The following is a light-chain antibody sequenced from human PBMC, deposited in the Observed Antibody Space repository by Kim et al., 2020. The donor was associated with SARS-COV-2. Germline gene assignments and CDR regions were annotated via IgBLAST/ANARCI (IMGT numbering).Light chain of an antibody. Sequence: ASVKLTFTLTAGHYNYAIAWHQQQPEKGPRCLMKVHNDGSHTKGDGIPDRFSGSRSGAEYYLTISTLQSEDEADYYCQTWGSGVRVFGGGTQLTVL. CDR3: QTWGSGVRV. V-gene: IGLV4-69*01. J-gene: IGLJ3*02. CDR1: AGHYNYA. CDR2: VHNDGSH.